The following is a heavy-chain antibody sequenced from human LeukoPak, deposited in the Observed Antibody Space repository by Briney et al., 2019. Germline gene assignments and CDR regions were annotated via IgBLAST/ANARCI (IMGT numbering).Heavy chain of an antibody. CDR1: GYTFTSYG. CDR2: ISAYNGNT. J-gene: IGHJ4*02. Sequence: ASVKVSCKASGYTFTSYGISWVRQAPGQGLEWMGWISAYNGNTNYAQKLQGRVTMTTDTSTSTAYTELRSLRSDDTAVYYCARDQGVYDILTGYQPNFDYWGQGTLVTVSS. CDR3: ARDQGVYDILTGYQPNFDY. V-gene: IGHV1-18*01. D-gene: IGHD3-9*01.